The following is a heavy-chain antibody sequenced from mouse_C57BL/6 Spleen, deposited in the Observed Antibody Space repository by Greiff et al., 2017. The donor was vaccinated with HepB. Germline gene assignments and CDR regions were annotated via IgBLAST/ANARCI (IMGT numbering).Heavy chain of an antibody. CDR2: IYPRSGNT. Sequence: QVQLQQSGAELARPGASVKLSCKASGYTFTSYGISWVKQRTGQGLEWIGEIYPRSGNTYYNEKFKGKATLTADETSSTAYMELRSLTYEDSAVYFCARDYGSTYWYFDVWGTGTTVTVSS. D-gene: IGHD1-1*01. V-gene: IGHV1-81*01. CDR3: ARDYGSTYWYFDV. CDR1: GYTFTSYG. J-gene: IGHJ1*03.